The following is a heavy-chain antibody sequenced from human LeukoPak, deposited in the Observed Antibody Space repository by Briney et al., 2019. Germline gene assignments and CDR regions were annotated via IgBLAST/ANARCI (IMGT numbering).Heavy chain of an antibody. J-gene: IGHJ4*02. D-gene: IGHD3-10*01. Sequence: GASGRVSCKASGGTFSSDGITWVRQAPGQGLEWMGGIIPFFRKPDYAKKFQGRVTLTADESTSTAYMELSSLRSEDTAVYYCAREGLFTMVRRGALDNWGQGTLVTVSS. CDR3: AREGLFTMVRRGALDN. V-gene: IGHV1-69*01. CDR1: GGTFSSDG. CDR2: IIPFFRKP.